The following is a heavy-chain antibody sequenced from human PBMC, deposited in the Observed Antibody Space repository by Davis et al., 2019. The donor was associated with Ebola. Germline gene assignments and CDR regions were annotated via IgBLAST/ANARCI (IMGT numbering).Heavy chain of an antibody. J-gene: IGHJ4*02. CDR1: GFTFSSYS. Sequence: GESLKISCAASGFTFSSYSMNWVRQAPGKGLEWVSSISSSSSYIYYADSVKGRFTISRDNAKNSLYLQMNSLRAEDTAVYYCARGNYYDILTGYYPNFDYWGQGTLVTVSS. CDR2: ISSSSSYI. CDR3: ARGNYYDILTGYYPNFDY. D-gene: IGHD3-9*01. V-gene: IGHV3-21*01.